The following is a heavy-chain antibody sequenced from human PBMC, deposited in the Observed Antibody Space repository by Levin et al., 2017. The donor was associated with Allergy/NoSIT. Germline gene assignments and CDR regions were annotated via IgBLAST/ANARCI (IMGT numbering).Heavy chain of an antibody. D-gene: IGHD5-18*01. J-gene: IGHJ3*02. CDR1: GGSFSGYY. V-gene: IGHV4-34*01. CDR2: INHSGST. Sequence: GSLRLSCAVYGGSFSGYYWSWIRQPPGKGLEWIGEINHSGSTNYNPSLKSRVTISVDTSKNQFSLKLSSVTAADTAVYYCARVTRGYSYGIWGQGTMVTVSS. CDR3: ARVTRGYSYGI.